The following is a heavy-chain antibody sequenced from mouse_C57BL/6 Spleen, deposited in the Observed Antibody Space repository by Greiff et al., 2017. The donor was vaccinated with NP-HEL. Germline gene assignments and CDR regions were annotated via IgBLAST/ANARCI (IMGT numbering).Heavy chain of an antibody. CDR1: GYAFSSSW. V-gene: IGHV1-82*01. D-gene: IGHD1-1*01. CDR2: IYPGDGDT. CDR3: ARLGYYGSSYGYFDY. Sequence: QVQLQQSGPELVKPGASVKISCKASGYAFSSSWMNWVKQRPGKGLEWIGRIYPGDGDTNYNGKFKGKATLTADKSSSTAYMQLSSLTSEDSAVYFCARLGYYGSSYGYFDYWGQGTTLTVSS. J-gene: IGHJ2*01.